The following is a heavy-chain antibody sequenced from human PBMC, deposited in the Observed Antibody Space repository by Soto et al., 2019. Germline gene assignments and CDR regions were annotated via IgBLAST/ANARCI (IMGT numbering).Heavy chain of an antibody. CDR1: GGTFSSYT. Sequence: QVQLVQSGAEVKKPGSSVKVSCKASGGTFSSYTISWERQAPGQGLEWMGRIIPILGIANYAQKFQGRFTITADKSTTTASMELSSLRSEDTAVYYCAMEYCSSTRCYRDYWGQGTLVTVSS. CDR3: AMEYCSSTRCYRDY. CDR2: IIPILGIA. V-gene: IGHV1-69*02. D-gene: IGHD2-2*02. J-gene: IGHJ4*02.